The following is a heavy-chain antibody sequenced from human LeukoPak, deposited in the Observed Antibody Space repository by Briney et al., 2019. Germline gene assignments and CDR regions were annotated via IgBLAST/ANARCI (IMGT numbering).Heavy chain of an antibody. CDR2: IHSDGSIT. Sequence: SGGSLRLSCAASGFTFSSYWMHWVRQAPGKGLVWVSRIHSDGSITSYADSVKGRFTISRDNAKNSLYLQMNSLRAEDTALYYCARKYSSGWYLNAFDIWGQGTMVTASS. CDR3: ARKYSSGWYLNAFDI. V-gene: IGHV3-74*01. CDR1: GFTFSSYW. D-gene: IGHD6-19*01. J-gene: IGHJ3*02.